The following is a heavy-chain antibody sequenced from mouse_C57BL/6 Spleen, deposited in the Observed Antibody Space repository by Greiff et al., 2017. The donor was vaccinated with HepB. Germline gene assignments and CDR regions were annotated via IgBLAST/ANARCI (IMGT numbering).Heavy chain of an antibody. J-gene: IGHJ3*01. V-gene: IGHV2-2*01. CDR2: IWRGGST. D-gene: IGHD2-4*01. Sequence: VQLVESGPGLVQPSQSLSITCAVSGFSFTRYGVHGVRQSPGKGLEWLGVIWRGGSTDSHAAFISRLSISKDNSKSQVVFKMNSLQAYDTAIYYCGRKDDGDYDARFAYWGQGTLVTVSA. CDR3: GRKDDGDYDARFAY. CDR1: GFSFTRYG.